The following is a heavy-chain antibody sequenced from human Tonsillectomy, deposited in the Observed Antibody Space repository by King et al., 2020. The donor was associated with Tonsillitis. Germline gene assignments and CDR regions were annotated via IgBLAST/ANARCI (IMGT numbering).Heavy chain of an antibody. CDR3: AGRAYESTGYMTSIVFDI. J-gene: IGHJ3*02. Sequence: QLVQSGPEVKKPGTSVRVSCKASGFTFISSAMQWVRQARGQRLEWIGWIVVGSGNTNYAQKFHDRVTITRDMSTSTAYMALSSLRSEDTAVYYCAGRAYESTGYMTSIVFDIWGQGTMVTVSS. V-gene: IGHV1-58*02. CDR2: IVVGSGNT. CDR1: GFTFISSA. D-gene: IGHD3-22*01.